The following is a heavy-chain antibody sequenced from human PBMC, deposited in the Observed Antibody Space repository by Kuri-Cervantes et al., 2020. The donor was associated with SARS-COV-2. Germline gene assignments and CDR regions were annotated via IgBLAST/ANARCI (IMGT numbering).Heavy chain of an antibody. V-gene: IGHV4-39*07. CDR3: ARKGLWSGYLN. D-gene: IGHD3-3*01. CDR2: IYYSGST. J-gene: IGHJ4*02. CDR1: GGSISSSSYY. Sequence: ESLKISCTVSGGSISSSSYYWGWIRQPPGKGLEWIGSIYYSGSTYYNPSPKNRVTISVDTSKNQFSLKLSSVTAADTAVYYCARKGLWSGYLNWGQGTLVTVSS.